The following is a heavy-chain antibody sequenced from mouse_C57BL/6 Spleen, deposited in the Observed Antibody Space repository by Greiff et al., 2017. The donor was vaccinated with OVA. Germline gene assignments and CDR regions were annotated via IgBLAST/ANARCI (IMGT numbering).Heavy chain of an antibody. CDR1: GFTFSSYG. Sequence: EVQVVESGGDLVKPGGSLTLTCAASGFTFSSYGMSWVRQSPDKRLEWVATISSGGSYTYYPASVKGRFTISRDNTKNTLYLQMSSLKSEDTAMYYCARHGGLWLREGYYYAMDYWGQGTSVTVSS. CDR2: ISSGGSYT. D-gene: IGHD2-2*01. CDR3: ARHGGLWLREGYYYAMDY. J-gene: IGHJ4*01. V-gene: IGHV5-6*01.